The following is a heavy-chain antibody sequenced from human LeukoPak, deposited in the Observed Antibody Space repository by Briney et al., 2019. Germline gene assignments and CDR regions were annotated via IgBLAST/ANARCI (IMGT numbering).Heavy chain of an antibody. Sequence: ASVKVSCKTSGYTFTGYYMYWVRQAPGQGLEWMGWINPNSGGTNYAQKFQGRVTMTRDTSISTAYMELSRLRSDDTAVYYCASGDNYDRSGPYYFDYWGQGTLVTVSS. CDR1: GYTFTGYY. D-gene: IGHD3-22*01. CDR2: INPNSGGT. V-gene: IGHV1-2*02. J-gene: IGHJ4*02. CDR3: ASGDNYDRSGPYYFDY.